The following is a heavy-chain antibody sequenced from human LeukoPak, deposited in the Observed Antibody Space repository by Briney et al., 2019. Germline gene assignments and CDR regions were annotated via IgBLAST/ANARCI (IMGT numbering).Heavy chain of an antibody. V-gene: IGHV3-48*01. CDR1: AFTFSDYS. Sequence: GGSLRLSCAASAFTFSDYSMNWVRQAPGKGLEWVSYISSSSNRIFYAESVRGRFTISRDNAKNSLYLQMNSLRAEDTAVYYCAIDYLGAFDIWGQGTMVTVSS. J-gene: IGHJ3*02. CDR3: AIDYLGAFDI. CDR2: ISSSSNRI. D-gene: IGHD2/OR15-2a*01.